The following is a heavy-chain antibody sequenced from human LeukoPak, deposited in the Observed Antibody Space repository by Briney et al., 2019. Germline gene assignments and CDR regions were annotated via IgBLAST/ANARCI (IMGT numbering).Heavy chain of an antibody. J-gene: IGHJ4*02. V-gene: IGHV4-59*08. CDR3: ARRGIAVAGFDY. CDR1: GGSISSYY. CDR2: IYYSGST. Sequence: SETLSLTCTVSGGSISSYYWSWIRQPPGKGLEWIGYIYYSGSTNYNPSLKSRVTISVDTSKNQFSLKLSSVTAADTAVYYCARRGIAVAGFDYWGQGTLVTVSS. D-gene: IGHD6-19*01.